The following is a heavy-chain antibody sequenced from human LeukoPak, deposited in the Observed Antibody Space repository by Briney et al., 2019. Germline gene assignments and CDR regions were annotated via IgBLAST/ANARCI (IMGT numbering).Heavy chain of an antibody. V-gene: IGHV3-23*01. CDR2: ISGSGGSA. D-gene: IGHD2-15*01. CDR1: GFTFSSYA. Sequence: GGSLRLSCAASGFTFSSYAMSWVRQAPGKGLEWVSAISGSGGSAYYADSVKGRFTISRDNSKNTLYLQMNSLRAEDTAVYYCARDHEGGYETGYMDVWGKGTTVTVSS. CDR3: ARDHEGGYETGYMDV. J-gene: IGHJ6*03.